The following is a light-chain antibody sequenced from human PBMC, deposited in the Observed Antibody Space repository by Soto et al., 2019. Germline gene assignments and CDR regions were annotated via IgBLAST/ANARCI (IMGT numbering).Light chain of an antibody. J-gene: IGKJ2*01. V-gene: IGKV3-20*01. CDR3: QQYITSPPMYT. CDR2: GAS. Sequence: ETVLTQSPGTLSLSPGERATLSCRASQSVSSRYLAWYQQKPGQAPRLLIYGASSRATGIPDRFSGSGSGTEFTLTISRLEPEDFAVYYCQQYITSPPMYTFDQGTKLEIK. CDR1: QSVSSRY.